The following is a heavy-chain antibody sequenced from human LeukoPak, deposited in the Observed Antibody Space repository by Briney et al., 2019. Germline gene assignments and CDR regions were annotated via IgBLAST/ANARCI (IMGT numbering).Heavy chain of an antibody. CDR1: GGSFSGYY. V-gene: IGHV4-34*01. D-gene: IGHD6-13*01. J-gene: IGHJ6*03. CDR3: ARASSWYYYYYYYMDV. Sequence: SETLSLTCAVYGGSFSGYYWSWIRQPPGKGLEWIGEINHSGSTNYNPSLKSRVTISVDTSKNQFSLKLSSVTAADTAVYYCARASSWYYYYYYYMDVWGKGTTVTVSS. CDR2: INHSGST.